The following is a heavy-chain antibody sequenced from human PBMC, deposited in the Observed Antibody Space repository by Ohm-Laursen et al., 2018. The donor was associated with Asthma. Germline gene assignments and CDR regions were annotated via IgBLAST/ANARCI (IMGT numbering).Heavy chain of an antibody. Sequence: ASVKVSCKSSGYTFIGYYIHWVRQAPGQGLGWMGIMDPSSNFATYAQKFQGRVTMTRDTSTSTLYMELSGLRSEDTAVYFCARDTGVGGGNSIDYWGQGTLVTVSS. CDR3: ARDTGVGGGNSIDY. D-gene: IGHD4-23*01. CDR1: GYTFIGYY. J-gene: IGHJ4*02. V-gene: IGHV1-46*03. CDR2: MDPSSNFA.